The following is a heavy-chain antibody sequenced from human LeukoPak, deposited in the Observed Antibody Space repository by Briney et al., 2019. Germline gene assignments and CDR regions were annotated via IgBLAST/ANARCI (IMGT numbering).Heavy chain of an antibody. V-gene: IGHV3-53*01. Sequence: PGGSQRLSCAASGFTVSSNYMSWVRQAPGKGLEWVSVIYSGGTTSYADSVKGRFTISRDNSKNTPFLQLNSLRAEDMAVYYCARVSSYGSGSYYHYYFDYWGQGTLVTVSS. CDR3: ARVSSYGSGSYYHYYFDY. D-gene: IGHD3-10*01. CDR2: IYSGGTT. J-gene: IGHJ4*02. CDR1: GFTVSSNY.